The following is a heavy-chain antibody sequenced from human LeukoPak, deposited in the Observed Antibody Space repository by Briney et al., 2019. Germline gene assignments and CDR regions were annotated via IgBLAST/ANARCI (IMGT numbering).Heavy chain of an antibody. J-gene: IGHJ5*02. D-gene: IGHD3-10*01. CDR2: ISGSGGST. V-gene: IGHV3-23*01. CDR3: ARGLYGSGSPSYNCFDP. CDR1: GFTFSSYA. Sequence: GSLRLSCAASGFTFSSYAMSWVRQAPGKGLEWVSAISGSGGSTHYADSVKGRFTISRDIAKNTLYLQMNSLRVEDTAVYYCARGLYGSGSPSYNCFDPWGQGTLVIVSS.